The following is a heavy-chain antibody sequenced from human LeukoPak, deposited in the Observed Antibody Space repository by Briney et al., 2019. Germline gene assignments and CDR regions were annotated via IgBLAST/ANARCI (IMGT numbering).Heavy chain of an antibody. D-gene: IGHD6-19*01. CDR3: AKRAVAGAYFDY. J-gene: IGHJ4*02. CDR2: IYSGGST. V-gene: IGHV3-53*01. CDR1: GFTVSSNY. Sequence: GGSLRLSCAASGFTVSSNYMSWVRQAPGKGLEWVSVIYSGGSTYYADSVKGRFTISRDNSKNTLYLQMNSLTAEDTAVYYCAKRAVAGAYFDYWGQGTLVTVSS.